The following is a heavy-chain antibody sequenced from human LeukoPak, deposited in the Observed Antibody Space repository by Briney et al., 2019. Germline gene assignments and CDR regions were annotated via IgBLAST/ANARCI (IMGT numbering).Heavy chain of an antibody. J-gene: IGHJ5*02. D-gene: IGHD6-13*01. Sequence: GGSLRLSCSASGFTFNRFYLHWVRQAPGKGLEFVSHISSNGATTYYADSVKGRFTISRDNSKNTLYLQMNSLRAEDTAVYYCAKGPIAAAGSYNWFDPWGQGTLVTVSS. CDR3: AKGPIAAAGSYNWFDP. CDR1: GFTFNRFY. V-gene: IGHV3-64*04. CDR2: ISSNGATT.